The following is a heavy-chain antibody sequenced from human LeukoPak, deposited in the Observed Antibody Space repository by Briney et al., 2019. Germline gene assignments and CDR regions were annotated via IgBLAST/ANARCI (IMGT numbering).Heavy chain of an antibody. CDR3: ARDGGDYPDYYYMDV. CDR1: GYTFTSYG. V-gene: IGHV1-18*01. CDR2: ISAYNGNT. J-gene: IGHJ6*03. Sequence: ASVKVSCKASGYTFTSYGFTWVRQAPGQGLEWMGWISAYNGNTDYAQKLQGRVTMTTDTSTSTAYMELRSLRSDDTAVYYCARDGGDYPDYYYMDVWGKGTTVTVSS. D-gene: IGHD4-17*01.